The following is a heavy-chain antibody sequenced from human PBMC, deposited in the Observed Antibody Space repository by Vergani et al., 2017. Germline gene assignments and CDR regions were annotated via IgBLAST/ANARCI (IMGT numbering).Heavy chain of an antibody. CDR2: ISSSSRYI. V-gene: IGHV3-21*01. CDR3: ARVSAYCGGDCSRDY. Sequence: EVQLVESGGGLVKPGGSLRLSCAASGFTFSSYSMNWVRQAPGQGLEWVSSISSSSRYIYYADSVKGRFTISRDNAKNSLYLQMNSLRAEDTAVYYCARVSAYCGGDCSRDYWGQGTLVTVSS. D-gene: IGHD2-21*02. J-gene: IGHJ4*02. CDR1: GFTFSSYS.